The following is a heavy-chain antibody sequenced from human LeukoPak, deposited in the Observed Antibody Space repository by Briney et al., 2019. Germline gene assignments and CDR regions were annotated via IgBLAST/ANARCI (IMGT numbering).Heavy chain of an antibody. D-gene: IGHD3-10*01. V-gene: IGHV3-64D*06. Sequence: PGGSLRLSCSVSGFTFSTYVMHWVRQAPGKGLEYVSAISSNGDNTYYADSVKGRFTISRDNSKNTLYLQMSSLRADDAAVYSCLGGTGYWGQGTLVTVSS. CDR2: ISSNGDNT. CDR1: GFTFSTYV. CDR3: LGGTGY. J-gene: IGHJ4*02.